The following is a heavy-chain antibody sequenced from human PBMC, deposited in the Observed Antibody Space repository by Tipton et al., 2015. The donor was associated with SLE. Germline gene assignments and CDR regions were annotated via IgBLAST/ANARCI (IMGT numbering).Heavy chain of an antibody. CDR1: GGPTSSYY. J-gene: IGHJ3*02. V-gene: IGHV4-39*07. Sequence: TLSLTCTVSGGPTSSYYWSWIRQPPGKGLEWVGTVYYTGNTYYNPSLRSRVSISVDTSKNQFSLKLTSVTAADTAVYYCARDSSGWPSSDAFDIWGQGTMVTASS. CDR2: VYYTGNT. D-gene: IGHD6-19*01. CDR3: ARDSSGWPSSDAFDI.